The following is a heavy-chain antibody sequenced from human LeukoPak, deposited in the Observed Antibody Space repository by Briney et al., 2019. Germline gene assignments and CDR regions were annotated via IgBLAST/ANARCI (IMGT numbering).Heavy chain of an antibody. CDR2: IRYDGSNK. D-gene: IGHD3-22*01. V-gene: IGHV3-30*02. CDR3: AKDSHYDSSGYPDY. J-gene: IGHJ4*02. Sequence: GGTLRLSCAASGFTFSRHGINWVRQAPGKGLEWVAFIRYDGSNKYYADSVKGRFTISRDNSKNTLYLQMNSLRAEDTAVYYCAKDSHYDSSGYPDYWGQGTLVTVSS. CDR1: GFTFSRHG.